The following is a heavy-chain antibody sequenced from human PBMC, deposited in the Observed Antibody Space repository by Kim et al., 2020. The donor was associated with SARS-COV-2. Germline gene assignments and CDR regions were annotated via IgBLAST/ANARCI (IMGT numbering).Heavy chain of an antibody. V-gene: IGHV4-34*01. CDR1: GGSFSGYY. J-gene: IGHJ4*02. Sequence: SETLSLTCAVYGGSFSGYYWSWIRQPPGKGLEWIGEINHSGSTNYNPSLKSRVTISVDTSKNQFSLKLSSVTAADTAVYYCARGLDQDGPYPLPVAVYYFDYWGQGTLVTVSS. CDR3: ARGLDQDGPYPLPVAVYYFDY. D-gene: IGHD6-19*01. CDR2: INHSGST.